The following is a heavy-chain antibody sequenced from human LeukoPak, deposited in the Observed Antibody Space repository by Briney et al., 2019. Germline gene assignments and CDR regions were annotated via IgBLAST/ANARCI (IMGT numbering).Heavy chain of an antibody. V-gene: IGHV3-23*01. CDR3: AKFLPTHIVVANYYFDY. CDR1: GFTFSSYA. Sequence: RPGGSLRLSYAASGFTFSSYAMSWVRQAPGKGLEWVSAISGSGGSTYYADSVKGRFTISRDNFKNTLYLQMNSLRAEDTAVYYCAKFLPTHIVVANYYFDYWGQGTLVTVSS. CDR2: ISGSGGST. D-gene: IGHD2-21*01. J-gene: IGHJ4*02.